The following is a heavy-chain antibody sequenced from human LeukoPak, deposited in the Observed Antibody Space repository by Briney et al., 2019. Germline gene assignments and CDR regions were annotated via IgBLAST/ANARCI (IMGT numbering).Heavy chain of an antibody. CDR3: ARDFGGYNNDY. Sequence: PGGPLTLLCTVSGFIFRSYLMIWLPHAPGKGLESVGTITSNSSDRYDADSVRGRFTMDKDNAKNSLYLQMNSLTAEDTAVYYCARDFGGYNNDYWGQGILVTVSS. J-gene: IGHJ4*02. D-gene: IGHD5-24*01. CDR1: GFIFRSYL. V-gene: IGHV3-21*01. CDR2: ITSNSSDR.